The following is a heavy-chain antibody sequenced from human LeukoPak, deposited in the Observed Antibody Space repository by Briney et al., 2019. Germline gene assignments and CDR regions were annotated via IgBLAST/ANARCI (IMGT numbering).Heavy chain of an antibody. Sequence: GASVKVSCKASGYTFTSYAMHWVRQAPGQRLEWMGWINAGNGNTKYSQKFQGSVTITRDTSASTAYMELSSLRSEDTAVYYCAREPYYDFWSGPDYWGQGTLVTVSS. D-gene: IGHD3-3*01. V-gene: IGHV1-3*01. CDR2: INAGNGNT. J-gene: IGHJ4*02. CDR3: AREPYYDFWSGPDY. CDR1: GYTFTSYA.